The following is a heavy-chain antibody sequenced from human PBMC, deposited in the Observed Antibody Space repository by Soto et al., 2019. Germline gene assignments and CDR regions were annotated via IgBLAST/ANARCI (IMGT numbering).Heavy chain of an antibody. V-gene: IGHV4-31*03. D-gene: IGHD4-4*01. CDR1: GGSISSGGYY. CDR2: IYYSGST. CDR3: ARGYSNYNWFDP. Sequence: PSETLSLTCTVSGGSISSGGYYWSWIRQHPGKGLEWIGYIYYSGSTYYNPSLKSRVTISVDTSKNQFSLKLSSVTAADTAAYYCARGYSNYNWFDPWGQGTLVTVS. J-gene: IGHJ5*02.